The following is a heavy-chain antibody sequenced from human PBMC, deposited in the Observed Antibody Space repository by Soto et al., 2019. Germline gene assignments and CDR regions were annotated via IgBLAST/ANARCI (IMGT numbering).Heavy chain of an antibody. Sequence: SETLSLTCTVSGGSISSGGYYWSWIRQHPGKGLEWIGDIYYSGSTYYNPSLKSRVTISVDTSKNQFSLKLSSVTAADTAVCYCACTTPPNWNYFDYWGQGTLVTVSS. CDR1: GGSISSGGYY. V-gene: IGHV4-31*03. CDR2: IYYSGST. J-gene: IGHJ4*02. CDR3: ACTTPPNWNYFDY. D-gene: IGHD1-20*01.